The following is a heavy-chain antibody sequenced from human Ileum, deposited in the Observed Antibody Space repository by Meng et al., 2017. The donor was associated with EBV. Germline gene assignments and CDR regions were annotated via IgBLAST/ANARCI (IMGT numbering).Heavy chain of an antibody. D-gene: IGHD4-17*01. CDR1: GDSMASSNYY. CDR3: VSAYDYGDYEPFAY. CDR2: IFYRGNT. J-gene: IGHJ4*02. V-gene: IGHV4-39*07. Sequence: HLQLQESGPGLLRPSETLSLICSVSGDSMASSNYYWGWIRQSPGKALECIGTIFYRGNTFYNPSLKSRLTISVDTSKIEFSLNLRSVTAADTAVYYCVSAYDYGDYEPFAYLGLGRLVTVDS.